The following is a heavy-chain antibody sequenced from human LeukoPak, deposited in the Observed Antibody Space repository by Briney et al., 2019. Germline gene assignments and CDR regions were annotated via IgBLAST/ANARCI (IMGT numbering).Heavy chain of an antibody. CDR1: GFTFNTYS. J-gene: IGHJ4*02. CDR3: ASRPPSETYFAVFDY. CDR2: ITGSGGST. D-gene: IGHD1-26*01. V-gene: IGHV3-23*01. Sequence: GGSLRLSCAASGFTFNTYSMNWVRQAPGKGLEWVSGITGSGGSTYHAESVKGRFTISRDNSKNTLYLQMNNLRAEDTAVYYCASRPPSETYFAVFDYWGQGTLVTVSS.